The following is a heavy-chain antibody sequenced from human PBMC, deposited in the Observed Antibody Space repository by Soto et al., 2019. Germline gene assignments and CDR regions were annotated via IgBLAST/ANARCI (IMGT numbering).Heavy chain of an antibody. J-gene: IGHJ4*02. Sequence: SETLSLTCTVSGGSISSRGYYWSWIRQPPGQGLEWIGYIYYSGSTNYNPSLKSRVTISVDTSKNQFSLKLSSVTAADTAVYYCARGGWSLDYWGQGILVTVSS. CDR3: ARGGWSLDY. D-gene: IGHD3-3*01. V-gene: IGHV4-61*08. CDR2: IYYSGST. CDR1: GGSISSRGYY.